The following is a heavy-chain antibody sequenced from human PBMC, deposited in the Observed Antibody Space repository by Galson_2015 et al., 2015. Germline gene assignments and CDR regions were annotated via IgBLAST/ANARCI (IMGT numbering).Heavy chain of an antibody. J-gene: IGHJ4*02. CDR1: GFTFSSYE. CDR3: ARYELYYYDSSGYCQLDY. D-gene: IGHD3-22*01. CDR2: ISSSGSTI. Sequence: SLRLSCAASGFTFSSYEMNWVRQAPGKGLEWVSYISSSGSTIYYADSVKGRFTISRDNAKNSLYLQMNSLRAEDTAVYYCARYELYYYDSSGYCQLDYWGQGTLVTVSS. V-gene: IGHV3-48*03.